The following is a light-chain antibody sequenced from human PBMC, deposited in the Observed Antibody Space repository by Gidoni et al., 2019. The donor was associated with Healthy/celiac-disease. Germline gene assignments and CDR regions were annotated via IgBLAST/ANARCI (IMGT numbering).Light chain of an antibody. CDR1: QSVSSN. CDR3: QQYNDWPET. CDR2: GAS. J-gene: IGKJ1*01. V-gene: IGKV3-15*01. Sequence: EIVLPQSPVILSVSPGERATLSCRASQSVSSNLAWYQQKPGQGFRLLIYGASARATGIPARFSGSGSGTEFTLTISSLQSEDFAVYYCQQYNDWPETFXQXTKVEIK.